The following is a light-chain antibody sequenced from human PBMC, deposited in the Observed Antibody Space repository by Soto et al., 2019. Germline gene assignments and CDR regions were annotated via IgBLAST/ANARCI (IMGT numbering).Light chain of an antibody. J-gene: IGLJ1*01. CDR2: EVS. CDR1: NSDIGNYNY. Sequence: QSVLTQPASVSGSPGQSITISCTGTNSDIGNYNYVSWYQQHPGKAPNLLIYEVSNRPSGVSDRFSGSKSGSTASLTISGLQADDEAEYYCSSYISSSTLVFGTGTKVTVL. V-gene: IGLV2-14*03. CDR3: SSYISSSTLV.